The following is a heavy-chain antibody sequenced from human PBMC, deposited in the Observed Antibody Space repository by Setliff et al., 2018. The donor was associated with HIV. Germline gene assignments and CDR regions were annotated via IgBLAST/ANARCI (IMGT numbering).Heavy chain of an antibody. J-gene: IGHJ5*01. V-gene: IGHV4-39*01. D-gene: IGHD1-7*01. CDR2: IYYNEKT. Sequence: PSETLSLTCSVSGGPISSSIYYWGWIRQPPGKGLEYIGSIYYNEKTYYSPSLKGRVTISVDTSKNQFSLKLNSVTAADTALYYCARVRLELRQYWFDSWGQGSPVTVSS. CDR3: ARVRLELRQYWFDS. CDR1: GGPISSSIYY.